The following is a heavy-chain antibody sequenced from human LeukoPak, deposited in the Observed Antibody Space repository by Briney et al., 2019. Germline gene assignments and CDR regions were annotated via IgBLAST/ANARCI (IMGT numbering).Heavy chain of an antibody. CDR2: IYPGDSDT. CDR3: ARTNPQYGMDV. Sequence: GESRKISGKASGYSFTTYWIGWVRQMPGKGLEWMGIIYPGDSDTRYSPSFQGQVTISADKSISTAYLQWSSLKASDTAMYYCARTNPQYGMDVWGQGTTVTVSS. CDR1: GYSFTTYW. V-gene: IGHV5-51*01. J-gene: IGHJ6*02.